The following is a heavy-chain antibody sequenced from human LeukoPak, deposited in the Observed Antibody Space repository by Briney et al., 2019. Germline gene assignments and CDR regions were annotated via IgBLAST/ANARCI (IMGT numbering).Heavy chain of an antibody. CDR3: LSGPGH. D-gene: IGHD6-25*01. V-gene: IGHV3-74*01. CDR2: INPDGRTT. CDR1: GFSFSTYW. J-gene: IGHJ4*02. Sequence: PGGSLRLSCAASGFSFSTYWMHWVRQDEGKGLMWVSRINPDGRTTDYADSGKGRFSISRDNAKNSLYLQMNILRAEDTAVFYCLSGPGHCGQGALVTVSS.